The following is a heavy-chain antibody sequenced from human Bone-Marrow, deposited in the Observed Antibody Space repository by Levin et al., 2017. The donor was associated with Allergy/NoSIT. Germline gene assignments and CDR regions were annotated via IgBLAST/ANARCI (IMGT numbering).Heavy chain of an antibody. Sequence: SETLSLTCAVYGGSFSGYYWSWIRQPPGKGLEWIGEINHSRSTNYNPSLKSRVTISVDTSKNQFSLKLSSVTAADTAVYYCARGRGQGGYSYVWLHYFDYWGQGTLVTVSS. D-gene: IGHD5-18*01. CDR3: ARGRGQGGYSYVWLHYFDY. CDR2: INHSRST. J-gene: IGHJ4*02. CDR1: GGSFSGYY. V-gene: IGHV4-34*01.